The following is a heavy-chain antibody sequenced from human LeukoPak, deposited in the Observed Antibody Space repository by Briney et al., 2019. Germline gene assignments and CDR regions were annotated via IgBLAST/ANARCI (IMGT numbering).Heavy chain of an antibody. D-gene: IGHD3-10*01. CDR3: ARHGLWFGELFDY. Sequence: GESLKISWKGSGYSFTSYRIGWVRQMPGKGLEWMGIIYPGDSDTRYSPSFQGQVTISADKSISTAYLQWSSLKASDTAMYYCARHGLWFGELFDYWGQGTLVTVSS. J-gene: IGHJ4*02. V-gene: IGHV5-51*01. CDR1: GYSFTSYR. CDR2: IYPGDSDT.